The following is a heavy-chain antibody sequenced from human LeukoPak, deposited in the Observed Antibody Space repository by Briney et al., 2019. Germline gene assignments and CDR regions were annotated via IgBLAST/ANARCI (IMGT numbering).Heavy chain of an antibody. CDR2: ICYGGSNK. J-gene: IGHJ3*02. D-gene: IGHD6-19*01. CDR1: GFTISSYG. V-gene: IGHV3-33*01. CDR3: ARVLIRGAVAGGAFDI. Sequence: PGRSLRLSCAASGFTISSYGMRWVRQAPGKGLEWVADICYGGSNKYNADSVKVRFTISRDNSKNTLYLQMNSLRAEDTAVYYCARVLIRGAVAGGAFDIWGQGTMVTVSS.